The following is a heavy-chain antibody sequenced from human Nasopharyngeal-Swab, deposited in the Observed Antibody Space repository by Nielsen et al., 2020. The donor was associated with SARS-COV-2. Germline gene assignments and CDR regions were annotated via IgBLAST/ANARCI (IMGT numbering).Heavy chain of an antibody. D-gene: IGHD5-18*01. J-gene: IGHJ6*02. CDR1: GFTFSSYA. CDR3: ARAKYVDTDNSDYGMDV. Sequence: GGSLRLSCAASGFTFSSYAMSWVRQAPGKGLEWVSAISGSGGSTYYADSVKGRFTISRDNSKNTLYLQMNSLRAEDTAVYYCARAKYVDTDNSDYGMDVWGQGTTVTVSS. CDR2: ISGSGGST. V-gene: IGHV3-23*01.